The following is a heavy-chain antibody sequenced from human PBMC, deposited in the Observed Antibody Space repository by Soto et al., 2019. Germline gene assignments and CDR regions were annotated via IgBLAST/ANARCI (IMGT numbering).Heavy chain of an antibody. D-gene: IGHD3-22*01. CDR2: ISIFNGNA. CDR3: ARDATITKILEMDY. J-gene: IGHJ4*02. CDR1: GYTFSHHG. Sequence: QVQLVQSGPEVKKPGASVKVSCKASGYTFSHHGISWVRQAPGQGLEWMGWISIFNGNANYAQKFQGRISLTADTSSSTAYMEVRSLRSDDTAVYYCARDATITKILEMDYWGQGTPVTVST. V-gene: IGHV1-18*04.